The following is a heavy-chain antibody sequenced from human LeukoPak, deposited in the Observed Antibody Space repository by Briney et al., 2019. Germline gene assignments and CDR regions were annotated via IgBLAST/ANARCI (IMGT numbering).Heavy chain of an antibody. D-gene: IGHD3-3*01. CDR3: ARGGYITIFGVVIRAPYYFDY. J-gene: IGHJ4*02. Sequence: SETLSLTCAVYGGSFSGYYWSWIRQPPGKGLEWNGEINHSGSTNYNPSLKSRVTISVDTSKNQFSLTLSSVTAADTAVYYCARGGYITIFGVVIRAPYYFDYWGQGALVTASS. CDR2: INHSGST. V-gene: IGHV4-34*01. CDR1: GGSFSGYY.